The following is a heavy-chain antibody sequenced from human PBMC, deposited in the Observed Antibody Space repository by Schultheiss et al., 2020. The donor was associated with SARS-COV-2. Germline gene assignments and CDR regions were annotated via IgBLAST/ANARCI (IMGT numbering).Heavy chain of an antibody. J-gene: IGHJ5*02. CDR1: GYSISSGYY. D-gene: IGHD3-22*01. CDR3: AISPNYYDSSGYAP. Sequence: SQTLSLTCTVSGYSISSGYYWGWIRQPPGKGLEWIGSIHYSGSTYYNPSLKSRVTISVDTSKNQFSLKLSSVTAADTAVYYCAISPNYYDSSGYAPWPLGTLVTVSS. V-gene: IGHV4-38-2*02. CDR2: IHYSGST.